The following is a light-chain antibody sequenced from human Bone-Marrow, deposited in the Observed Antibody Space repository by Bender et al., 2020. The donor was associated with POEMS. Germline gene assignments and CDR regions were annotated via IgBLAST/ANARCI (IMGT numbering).Light chain of an antibody. V-gene: IGLV1-44*01. CDR1: SIGRNP. CDR3: STWDDRLNDWL. Sequence: QSVLTQPPSASGTPGQRVTISCSGGSIGRNPIHWYQQLPGTAPRLVIYADDRRPAGVPNRFPASKSGSSASLAISGLQSEDAADYYGSTWDDRLNDWLFGGGTKLTVL. J-gene: IGLJ3*02. CDR2: ADD.